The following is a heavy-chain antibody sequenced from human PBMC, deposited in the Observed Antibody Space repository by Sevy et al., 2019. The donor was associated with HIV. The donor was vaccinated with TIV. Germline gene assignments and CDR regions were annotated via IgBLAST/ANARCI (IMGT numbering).Heavy chain of an antibody. Sequence: GGSLRLSCAASGFTFSSYAMHWVRQAPGKGLEWVAVISYDGSNKYYADSVKRRFTISRDNSKNTLYLQMNSLRAEDTAVYYCARDAGYIDYYGMDVWGQGTTVTVSS. V-gene: IGHV3-30*04. CDR3: ARDAGYIDYYGMDV. J-gene: IGHJ6*02. CDR2: ISYDGSNK. D-gene: IGHD5-18*01. CDR1: GFTFSSYA.